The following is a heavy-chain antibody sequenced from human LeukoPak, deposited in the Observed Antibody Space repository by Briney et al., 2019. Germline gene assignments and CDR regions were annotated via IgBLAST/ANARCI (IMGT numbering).Heavy chain of an antibody. V-gene: IGHV1-46*01. J-gene: IGHJ4*02. CDR1: GYTFTSYY. Sequence: ASVKVSCKASGYTFTSYYMHWVRQAPGQGLEWMGIINPSGGSTSYAQKFQGRVTMTRDMSTSTVYMELSSLRSEDTAVYYCARGLGYVWGSPYFDYWGQGTLVTVSS. D-gene: IGHD3-16*01. CDR2: INPSGGST. CDR3: ARGLGYVWGSPYFDY.